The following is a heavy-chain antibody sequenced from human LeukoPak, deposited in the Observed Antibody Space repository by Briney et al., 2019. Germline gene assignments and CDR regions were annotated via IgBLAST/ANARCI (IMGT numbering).Heavy chain of an antibody. V-gene: IGHV1-46*03. CDR1: GYTFTSYY. CDR3: ARDLPYYGSGSYYNPIGY. Sequence: ASVKVSCKASGYTFTSYYMHWVRQAPGQGLEWMGIINPSGGSTSYAQEVQGRVTMTRDTSTSTVYVELSSLRSEDTAVYYCARDLPYYGSGSYYNPIGYWGQGTLVTVSS. J-gene: IGHJ4*02. D-gene: IGHD3-10*01. CDR2: INPSGGST.